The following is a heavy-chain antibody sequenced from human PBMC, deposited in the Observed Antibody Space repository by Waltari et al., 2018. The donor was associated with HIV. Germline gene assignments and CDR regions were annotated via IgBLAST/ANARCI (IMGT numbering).Heavy chain of an antibody. V-gene: IGHV3-23*01. CDR2: ISGSGDKT. Sequence: VQILDSGGGLVQPGESLRLSCVASGFTFSSYSISWVRRAPGKGLEWVSTISGSGDKTYYADSVKGRFTISRDNSKNTLYLQMNSLRVEDTAVYYCAKLVDYWGQGTLVTVSS. CDR1: GFTFSSYS. J-gene: IGHJ4*02. CDR3: AKLVDY.